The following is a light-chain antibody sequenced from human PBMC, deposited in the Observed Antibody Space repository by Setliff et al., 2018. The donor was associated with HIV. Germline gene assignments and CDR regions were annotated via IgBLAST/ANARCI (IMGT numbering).Light chain of an antibody. Sequence: SALTQPPSASGSPGQSVTISCTGTSGDVGGHNYVSWYQQHPGKAPKLIIYEVNQRPSGVPDRFSGSKSGDTASLTVSGLQAEDEADYFCSSYAGNNIYVFGTGTKVTVL. CDR2: EVN. CDR1: SGDVGGHNY. V-gene: IGLV2-8*01. J-gene: IGLJ1*01. CDR3: SSYAGNNIYV.